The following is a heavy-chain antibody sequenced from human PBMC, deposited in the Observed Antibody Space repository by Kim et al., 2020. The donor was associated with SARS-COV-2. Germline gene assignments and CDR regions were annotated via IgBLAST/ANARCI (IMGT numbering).Heavy chain of an antibody. Sequence: GGSLRLSCAASGFTFSSYGMHWVRQAPGKGLEWVAVISYDGSNKYYADSVKGRFTISRDNSKNTLYLQMNSLRAEDTAVYYCAKTSTVTTEDYYYGMDVWGQGTTVTVSS. CDR1: GFTFSSYG. J-gene: IGHJ6*02. CDR3: AKTSTVTTEDYYYGMDV. V-gene: IGHV3-30*18. CDR2: ISYDGSNK. D-gene: IGHD4-17*01.